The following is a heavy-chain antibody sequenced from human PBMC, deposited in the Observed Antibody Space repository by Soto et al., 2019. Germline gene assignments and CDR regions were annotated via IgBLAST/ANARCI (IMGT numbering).Heavy chain of an antibody. CDR2: IIPIFGTA. V-gene: IGHV1-69*13. CDR1: GGTFSSYA. CDR3: ARVRFIKVAAGNPFGY. Sequence: SVKVSCKASGGTFSSYAISWVRQAPGQGLEWMGGIIPIFGTANYAQKFQGRVTITADESTSTAYMELSSLRSEDTAVYYCARVRFIKVAAGNPFGYWGQGTLVTVSS. D-gene: IGHD6-13*01. J-gene: IGHJ4*02.